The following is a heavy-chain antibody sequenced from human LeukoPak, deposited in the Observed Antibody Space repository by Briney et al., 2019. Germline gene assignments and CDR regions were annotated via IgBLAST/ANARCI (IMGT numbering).Heavy chain of an antibody. D-gene: IGHD3-10*01. Sequence: ASVKVSCKASGGTFSSYAISWVRQAPGQGLEWMGGIIPIFGTANYAQKFQGRVTITADDSTSTTYMELSSLRSEDTAVYYCARARITMVRGVIIPTSWFDPWGQGTLVTVSS. CDR2: IIPIFGTA. CDR1: GGTFSSYA. V-gene: IGHV1-69*13. CDR3: ARARITMVRGVIIPTSWFDP. J-gene: IGHJ5*02.